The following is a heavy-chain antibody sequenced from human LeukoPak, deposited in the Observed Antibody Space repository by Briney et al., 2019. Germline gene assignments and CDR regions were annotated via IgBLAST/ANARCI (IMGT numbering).Heavy chain of an antibody. CDR3: ARVYYDFWSGYH. J-gene: IGHJ5*02. CDR1: GFTFSSYA. V-gene: IGHV3-23*01. CDR2: ISGSGGST. Sequence: GGSLRLSCAASGFTFSSYAMSWVRQAPGKGLEWVSAISGSGGSTYYADSVKGRFTISRDNSKNTLYLQMNSLIAEDTAVYYCARVYYDFWSGYHWGQGTLVTVSS. D-gene: IGHD3-3*01.